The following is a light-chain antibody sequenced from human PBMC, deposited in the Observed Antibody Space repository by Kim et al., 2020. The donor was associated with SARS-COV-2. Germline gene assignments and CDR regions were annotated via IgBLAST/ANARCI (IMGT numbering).Light chain of an antibody. J-gene: IGKJ5*01. V-gene: IGKV3-20*01. CDR3: QAYGSLIP. CDR1: QSVSSSY. Sequence: LSPGERATLSCRASQSVSSSYLAWYQQKPGQAPRLLIYSTSSRATGIPDRFSGSGSGTDFTLTISRLEPEDSAVYYCQAYGSLIPFGQGTRLEIK. CDR2: STS.